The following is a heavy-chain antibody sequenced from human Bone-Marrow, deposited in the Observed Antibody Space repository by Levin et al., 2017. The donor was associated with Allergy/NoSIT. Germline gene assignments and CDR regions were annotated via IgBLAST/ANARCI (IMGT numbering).Heavy chain of an antibody. CDR3: AKDRGSSWHPPLDY. Sequence: GESLKISCAASGFTFSSYAMSWVRQAPGKGLEWVSAISGSGGSTYYADSVKGRFTISRDNSKNTLYLQMNSLRAEDTAVYYCAKDRGSSWHPPLDYWGQGTLVTVSS. CDR2: ISGSGGST. CDR1: GFTFSSYA. V-gene: IGHV3-23*01. D-gene: IGHD6-13*01. J-gene: IGHJ4*02.